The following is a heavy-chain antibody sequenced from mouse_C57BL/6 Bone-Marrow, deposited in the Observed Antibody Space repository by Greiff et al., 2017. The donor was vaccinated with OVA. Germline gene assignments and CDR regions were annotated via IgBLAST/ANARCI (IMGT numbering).Heavy chain of an antibody. CDR2: IHPNSGST. D-gene: IGHD1-1*01. Sequence: VQLQQPGAELVKPGASVKLSCKASGYTFTSYWMHWVKPRPGQGLEWIGMIHPNSGSTNYNEKFKSKATLTVDKSSSTAYMQLSSLTSEDSAVYYCARPDYYGSSSWFAYWGQGTLVTVSA. CDR3: ARPDYYGSSSWFAY. J-gene: IGHJ3*01. V-gene: IGHV1-64*01. CDR1: GYTFTSYW.